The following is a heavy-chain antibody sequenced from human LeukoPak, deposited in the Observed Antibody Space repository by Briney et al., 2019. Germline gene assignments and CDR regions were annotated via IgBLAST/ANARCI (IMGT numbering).Heavy chain of an antibody. J-gene: IGHJ4*02. CDR2: IRSKAYGGTT. CDR3: TRDQTSLTYYYGSGSYQYYFDY. D-gene: IGHD3-10*01. Sequence: GGSLRLSCTASGFTFGDYAMSWVLQAPGKGLEWVGFIRSKAYGGTTEYAASVKGRFTISRDDSKSIAYLQMNSLKTEDTAVYYCTRDQTSLTYYYGSGSYQYYFDYWGQGTLVTVSS. V-gene: IGHV3-49*04. CDR1: GFTFGDYA.